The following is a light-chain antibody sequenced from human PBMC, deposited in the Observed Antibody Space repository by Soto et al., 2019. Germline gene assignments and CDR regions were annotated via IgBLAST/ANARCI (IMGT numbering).Light chain of an antibody. CDR3: QQYGSSPLIT. CDR1: QTVSSIY. Sequence: EIVLTQSPGTLSLSQGERATLSCRASQTVSSIYLAWYQQKPGQAPRLLIYNGSSRATGIPDRFSGSGSGTDFTLTISRLEPEDFAVYYCQQYGSSPLITFGQGTRLEIK. CDR2: NGS. V-gene: IGKV3-20*01. J-gene: IGKJ5*01.